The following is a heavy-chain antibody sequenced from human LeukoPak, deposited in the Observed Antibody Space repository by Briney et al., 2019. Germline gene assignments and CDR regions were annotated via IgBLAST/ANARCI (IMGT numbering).Heavy chain of an antibody. CDR3: ARGGGFGEFYFDY. J-gene: IGHJ4*02. D-gene: IGHD3-10*01. CDR1: GFNFRAYW. V-gene: IGHV3-66*01. CDR2: IYSGGST. Sequence: GGSLRLSCTTSGFNFRAYWMGWVRQAPGKGLEWVSVIYSGGSTYYADSVKGRFTISRDNSKNTLYLQMNSLRAEDTAVYYCARGGGFGEFYFDYWGQGTLVTVSS.